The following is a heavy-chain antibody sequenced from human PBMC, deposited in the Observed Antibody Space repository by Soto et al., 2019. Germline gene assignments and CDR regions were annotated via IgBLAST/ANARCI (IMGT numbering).Heavy chain of an antibody. D-gene: IGHD2-15*01. J-gene: IGHJ4*02. CDR3: AREDSGAFFDF. V-gene: IGHV4-30-2*01. CDR2: IYSGTT. Sequence: LSLTGAVSGGSIISGGYSWSWIRQPPGKGLEWIGYIYSGTTHYNPSLESRVTIAMDRSKNQVSLSLKSVTAADTAVYYCAREDSGAFFDFWGQGTLVTVSS. CDR1: GGSIISGGYS.